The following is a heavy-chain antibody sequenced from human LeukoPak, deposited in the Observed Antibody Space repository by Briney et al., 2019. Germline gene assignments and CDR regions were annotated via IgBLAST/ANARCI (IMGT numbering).Heavy chain of an antibody. CDR2: IWYDGSNK. CDR3: AGDFTLTATNWD. Sequence: PGRSLRLSCAASGFTFSSYGMHWVRQAPGKGLEWVAVIWYDGSNKYYADSVKGRFTISRDNAKNSLYLQMNSLRAEDTAVYYCAGDFTLTATNWDWGQGTLVTVSS. V-gene: IGHV3-33*01. J-gene: IGHJ4*02. CDR1: GFTFSSYG. D-gene: IGHD5-24*01.